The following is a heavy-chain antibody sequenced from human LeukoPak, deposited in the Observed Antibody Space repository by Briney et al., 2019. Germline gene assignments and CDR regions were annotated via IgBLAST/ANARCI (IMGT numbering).Heavy chain of an antibody. CDR3: ARAALGYSSSINWFDP. J-gene: IGHJ5*02. V-gene: IGHV6-1*01. Sequence: SQTLSLTCAISGDSVSSNSAAWNWIRQSPSRGLEWLGRTYYRSKWYNDYAVSVKSRITINPDTSKNQFSLQLNSLTPEDTAVYYCARAALGYSSSINWFDPWGQGTLVTVSS. CDR1: GDSVSSNSAA. D-gene: IGHD6-6*01. CDR2: TYYRSKWYN.